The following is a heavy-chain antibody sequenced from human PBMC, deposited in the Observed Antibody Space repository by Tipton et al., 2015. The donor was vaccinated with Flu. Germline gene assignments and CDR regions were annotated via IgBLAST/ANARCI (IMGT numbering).Heavy chain of an antibody. CDR2: IIPIFGTA. V-gene: IGHV1-69*01. CDR3: ARVPGIAAAGTVYYFDY. D-gene: IGHD6-13*01. CDR1: GGTFSSYA. J-gene: IGHJ4*02. Sequence: QLVQSGAEVKKPGSSVKVSCKASGGTFSSYAISWVRQAPGQGLEWMGGIIPIFGTANYAQKFQGRVTITADESTSTAYMELSSLRSEDTAVYYCARVPGIAAAGTVYYFDYWGQGTLVTVSS.